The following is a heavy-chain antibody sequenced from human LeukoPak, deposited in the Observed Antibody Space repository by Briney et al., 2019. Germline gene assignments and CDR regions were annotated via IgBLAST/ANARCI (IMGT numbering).Heavy chain of an antibody. V-gene: IGHV1-69*06. Sequence: SVKVSCKASGGTFSSYAISWVRQAPGQGLEWMGGIIPIFGTANYAQKFQGRVTITADRSTSTAYMELSSLRSEDTAVYYCARLYVDTAMVDFDYWGQGTLVTVSS. CDR1: GGTFSSYA. J-gene: IGHJ4*02. CDR3: ARLYVDTAMVDFDY. D-gene: IGHD5-18*01. CDR2: IIPIFGTA.